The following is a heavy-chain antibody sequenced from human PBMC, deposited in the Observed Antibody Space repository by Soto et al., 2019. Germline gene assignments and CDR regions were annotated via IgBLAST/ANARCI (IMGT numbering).Heavy chain of an antibody. CDR2: IDYRGTT. CDR1: GGSISSSPYF. Sequence: LSLTCTVSGGSISSSPYFWGWIRQPPGRGLEWIGSIDYRGTTYYNASLKSRVTLSLDTSKNQFSLKVNSLTAADTAVYFCSRRAPEGFDPWGQGTLVTVPQ. V-gene: IGHV4-39*01. J-gene: IGHJ5*02. CDR3: SRRAPEGFDP.